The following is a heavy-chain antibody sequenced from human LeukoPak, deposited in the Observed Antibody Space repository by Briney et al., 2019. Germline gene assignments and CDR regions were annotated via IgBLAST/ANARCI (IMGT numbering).Heavy chain of an antibody. CDR2: ISYDGSNK. CDR1: GFTFSSYG. J-gene: IGHJ4*02. D-gene: IGHD6-13*01. CDR3: AKVYSSSWFHPYYFDY. Sequence: GGSLRLSCAASGFTFSSYGMHWVRQAPGKGLEWVAVISYDGSNKYYADSVKGRFTISRDNSKNTLYLQMNSLRAEDTAAYYCAKVYSSSWFHPYYFDYWGQGTLVTVSS. V-gene: IGHV3-30*18.